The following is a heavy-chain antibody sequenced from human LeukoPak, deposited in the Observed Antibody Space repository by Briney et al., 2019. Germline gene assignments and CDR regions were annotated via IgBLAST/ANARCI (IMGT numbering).Heavy chain of an antibody. D-gene: IGHD3-22*01. CDR3: ARVSYDSSGYCTDYFDY. V-gene: IGHV4-34*01. Sequence: PSETLSLTCAVYGGSFSGYYWSWIRQPPGKGLEWIGEINHSGSTKYNPSLKSRVTISVDTSKNQFSLKLSSVTAADTAVYYCARVSYDSSGYCTDYFDYWGQGTLVTVSS. CDR1: GGSFSGYY. CDR2: INHSGST. J-gene: IGHJ4*02.